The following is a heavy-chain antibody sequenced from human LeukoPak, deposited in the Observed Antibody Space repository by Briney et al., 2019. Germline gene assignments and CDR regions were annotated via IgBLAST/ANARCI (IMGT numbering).Heavy chain of an antibody. D-gene: IGHD3-3*01. Sequence: ASVTVSCKASGYTFTGYYMHWVRQAPGQGLEWMGWINPNSGGTNYAQKFQGRVTMTRDTSISTAYMELSRLRSDDTAVYYCARDADLLRFLEWTRDGWFDPWGQGTLVTVSS. J-gene: IGHJ5*02. V-gene: IGHV1-2*02. CDR1: GYTFTGYY. CDR3: ARDADLLRFLEWTRDGWFDP. CDR2: INPNSGGT.